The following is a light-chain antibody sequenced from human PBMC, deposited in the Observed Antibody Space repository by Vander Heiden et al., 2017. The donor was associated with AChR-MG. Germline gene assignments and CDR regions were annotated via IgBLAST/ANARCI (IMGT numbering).Light chain of an antibody. V-gene: IGKV1-33*01. CDR3: QQEDNLPRA. Sequence: DIQMTQSPSSLSASVGDRVTITCQASQDISNYLNWYQQKPGKAPKLLIYDASNLETGVPSRFSGSGSGRHFTFTISSLQPEDIATYYCQQEDNLPRAFGHGTKVDIK. CDR2: DAS. CDR1: QDISNY. J-gene: IGKJ3*01.